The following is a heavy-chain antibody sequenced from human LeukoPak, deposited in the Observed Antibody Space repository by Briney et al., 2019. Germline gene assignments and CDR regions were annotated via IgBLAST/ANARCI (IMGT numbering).Heavy chain of an antibody. CDR1: GFTFSSYG. D-gene: IGHD3-3*01. Sequence: PGGSLRLSCAASGFTFSSYGMHWVRQAPGKGLEWVAVISYDGSNKYYADSVKGRFTISRDNSKNTLYLQMNSLRAEDTAVYYCAKEYYDFWSGYYTTTFDYWGQGTLVTVSS. CDR3: AKEYYDFWSGYYTTTFDY. V-gene: IGHV3-30*18. CDR2: ISYDGSNK. J-gene: IGHJ4*02.